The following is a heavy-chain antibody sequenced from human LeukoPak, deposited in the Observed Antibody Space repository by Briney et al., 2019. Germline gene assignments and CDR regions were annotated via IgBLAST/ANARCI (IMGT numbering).Heavy chain of an antibody. CDR3: ASLGSAAPKFDY. CDR2: INPSGGST. V-gene: IGHV1-46*01. CDR1: GYTFTSYY. Sequence: ASVKVSCKASGYTFTSYYMHWVRRAPGQGLEWMGIINPSGGSTSYAQKFQGRVTMTRDTSTSTVYMELSSLRSEDTAVYYCASLGSAAPKFDYWGQGTLVTVSS. J-gene: IGHJ4*02.